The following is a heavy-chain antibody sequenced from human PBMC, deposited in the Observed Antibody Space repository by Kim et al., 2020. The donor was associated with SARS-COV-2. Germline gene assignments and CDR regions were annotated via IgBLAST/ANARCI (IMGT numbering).Heavy chain of an antibody. CDR2: SYL. J-gene: IGHJ4*02. CDR3: ARDSQYKGY. V-gene: IGHV3-21*01. D-gene: IGHD1-20*01. Sequence: SYLYYADSVKGRFTISRDNAKNSLYLQMNSLRAEDTAVYYCARDSQYKGYWGQGTLVTVSS.